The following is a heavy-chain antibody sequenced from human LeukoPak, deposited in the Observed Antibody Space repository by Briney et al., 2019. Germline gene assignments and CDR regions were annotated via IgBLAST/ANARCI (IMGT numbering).Heavy chain of an antibody. V-gene: IGHV3-30*04. Sequence: GRSLRLSCAASGFTFSSYAMHWVRQAPGKGLEWVADISYDGSNKYYADSVKGRFTISRDNSKNTLYLQMNSLRAEDTAVYYCARDLVEDAAVTYRLYGMDVWGKGTTVTVSS. CDR2: ISYDGSNK. CDR3: ARDLVEDAAVTYRLYGMDV. J-gene: IGHJ6*04. D-gene: IGHD4-17*01. CDR1: GFTFSSYA.